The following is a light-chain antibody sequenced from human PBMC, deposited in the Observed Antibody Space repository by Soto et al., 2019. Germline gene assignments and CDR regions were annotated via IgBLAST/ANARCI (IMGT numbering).Light chain of an antibody. J-gene: IGLJ1*01. CDR3: SSYTSSSTGYV. V-gene: IGLV2-14*01. CDR2: DVS. Sequence: QSALTQPASVSGSPGQSITISCTGTSSDVGGYNYVSWYQQHPGKAPKLMIYDVSNRPSGVSNRFSGSKSGNTASLTISGLQAEEEADYYCSSYTSSSTGYVFGTGTKLTVL. CDR1: SSDVGGYNY.